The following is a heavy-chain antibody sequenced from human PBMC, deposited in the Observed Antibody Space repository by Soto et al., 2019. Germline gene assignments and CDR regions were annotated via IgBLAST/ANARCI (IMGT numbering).Heavy chain of an antibody. D-gene: IGHD3-22*01. Sequence: ETLCLTCSVSSGSSSSNSYLRGWIRQPPGKGLEWIGAILYSGDTYYSESLKSRVTMSVDTAKNQFSLKLNSVTAADTAVYYCARQGRNTKIVILRHYATDFWGQGTAVTVSS. J-gene: IGHJ6*02. CDR1: SGSSSSNSYL. CDR2: ILYSGDT. V-gene: IGHV4-39*01. CDR3: ARQGRNTKIVILRHYATDF.